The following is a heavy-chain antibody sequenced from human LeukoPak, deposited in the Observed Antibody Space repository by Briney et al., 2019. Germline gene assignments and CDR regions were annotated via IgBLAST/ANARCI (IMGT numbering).Heavy chain of an antibody. J-gene: IGHJ4*02. CDR3: ARAGSSGYYPLAN. D-gene: IGHD3-22*01. CDR1: GFTVSSNY. V-gene: IGHV3-53*01. CDR2: ISGSGGST. Sequence: GGSLRLSCAASGFTVSSNYMSWVRQAPGKGLEWVSAISGSGGSTYYADSVKGRFTTSRDNSKNTLYLQMNSLRAEDTAMYYCARAGSSGYYPLANWGQGTLVTVSS.